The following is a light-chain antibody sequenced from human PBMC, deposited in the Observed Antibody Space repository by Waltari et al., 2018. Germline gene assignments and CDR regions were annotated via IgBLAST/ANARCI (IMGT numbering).Light chain of an antibody. J-gene: IGKJ1*01. V-gene: IGKV4-1*01. CDR2: WAS. CDR1: QSVLYSSNNKNY. Sequence: DIVMTQSPDSLAVYLGERATINCKSSQSVLYSSNNKNYLAWYQQKPGQPPKLLIYWASTRESGVPDRFSGSGSGTYFTLTISSLQAEDVAVYYCQQYYSTPRTFGQGTKVEIK. CDR3: QQYYSTPRT.